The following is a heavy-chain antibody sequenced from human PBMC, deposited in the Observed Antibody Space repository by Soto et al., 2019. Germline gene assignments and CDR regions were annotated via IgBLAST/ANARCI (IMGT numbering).Heavy chain of an antibody. CDR2: IVPNVGTV. D-gene: IGHD3-3*01. V-gene: IGHV1-69*06. CDR3: ARRDTSGFLRYFDN. J-gene: IGHJ4*03. Sequence: SVKVSCKASGGTLSSFINYPVNWVRQAPGQGLEWMGGIVPNVGTVNYAQKFQGRVTVTADKSTGTAYMELSSLRSEDTALYYCARRDTSGFLRYFDNWGQGTLVTVSS. CDR1: GGTLSSFINYP.